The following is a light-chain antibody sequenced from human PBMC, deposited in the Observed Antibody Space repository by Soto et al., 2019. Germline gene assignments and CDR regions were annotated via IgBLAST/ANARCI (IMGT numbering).Light chain of an antibody. CDR2: GAS. Sequence: EIVLTQSPCTLSLSPGERATLSCRASQSVSSSYLAWYQQKPGQAPRLLIYGASSRATGIPDRFSGSGSGTDFTLTISRLEPEDSAVYYCQQYGSSPLTFGGGTKVDIK. CDR1: QSVSSSY. J-gene: IGKJ4*01. CDR3: QQYGSSPLT. V-gene: IGKV3-20*01.